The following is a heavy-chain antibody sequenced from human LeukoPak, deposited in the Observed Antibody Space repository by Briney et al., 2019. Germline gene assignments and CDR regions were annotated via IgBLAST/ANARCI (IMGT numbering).Heavy chain of an antibody. CDR2: INHSGYT. CDR1: GVPFSNYY. CDR3: TRAVAGHPD. D-gene: IGHD1-14*01. V-gene: IGHV4-34*01. Sequence: SETLSLTCAVSGVPFSNYYWSWVRQSPRQGLEWIGEINHSGYTNYNPSLKSRVTMSIDASKNQFSLILTSVTAADAGVYYCTRAVAGHPDWGQGTLVTVSS. J-gene: IGHJ4*02.